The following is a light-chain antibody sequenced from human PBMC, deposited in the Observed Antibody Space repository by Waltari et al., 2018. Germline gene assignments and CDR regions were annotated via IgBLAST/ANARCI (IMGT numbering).Light chain of an antibody. CDR3: MQGTHWPYT. CDR2: RVS. CDR1: ESLVHSDGNTH. J-gene: IGKJ2*01. V-gene: IGKV2-30*02. Sequence: DVVMTQSPLSLPVTLGQPASISCKSSESLVHSDGNTHLNWFQQRPGQSPRRLIYRVSNRDSGVPDRFGGSGSGTDFTLKISRVDAEDIGVYYCMQGTHWPYTFGQGTKLDIK.